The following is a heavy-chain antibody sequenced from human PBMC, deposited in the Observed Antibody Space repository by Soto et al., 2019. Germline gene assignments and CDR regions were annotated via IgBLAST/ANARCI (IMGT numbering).Heavy chain of an antibody. Sequence: SETLSLTCAVYGGSFSGYYWSWIRQPPGKGLEWIGEINHSGSTNYNPSLKSRVTISVDTSKNQFSLKLSSVTAADTAVYYCARYPSLYYYGSGIKYWGQGTLVTVSS. V-gene: IGHV4-34*01. CDR1: GGSFSGYY. CDR3: ARYPSLYYYGSGIKY. D-gene: IGHD3-10*01. CDR2: INHSGST. J-gene: IGHJ4*02.